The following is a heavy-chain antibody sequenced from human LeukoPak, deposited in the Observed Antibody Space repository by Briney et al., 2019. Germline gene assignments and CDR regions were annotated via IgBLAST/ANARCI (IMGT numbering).Heavy chain of an antibody. CDR1: GDDVSGHSVA. CDR3: ARMKWLVPPCAFDV. Sequence: SQTLSLTCTISGDDVSGHSVAWSWIRQSPSRGLEWLGRTFYRSEWFSDFEPSMKGRLLFKSNTSANQISLHLNSVTPDDTAVYYCARMKWLVPPCAFDVWGQGTAVTVSP. CDR2: TFYRSEWFS. J-gene: IGHJ3*01. V-gene: IGHV6-1*01. D-gene: IGHD6-19*01.